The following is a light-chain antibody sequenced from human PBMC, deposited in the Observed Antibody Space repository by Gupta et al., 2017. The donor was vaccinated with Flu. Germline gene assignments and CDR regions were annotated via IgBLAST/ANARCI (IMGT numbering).Light chain of an antibody. CDR3: GTWDSSLSTGV. Sequence: KVNISCSGSSSNIGNNYVSWYQQLPGTAPKLLIYENNKRPSGIPDRFSGSKSGTSATLGITGLQTGDEADYYCGTWDSSLSTGVFGAGTKLTVL. V-gene: IGLV1-51*02. J-gene: IGLJ3*02. CDR1: SSNIGNNY. CDR2: ENN.